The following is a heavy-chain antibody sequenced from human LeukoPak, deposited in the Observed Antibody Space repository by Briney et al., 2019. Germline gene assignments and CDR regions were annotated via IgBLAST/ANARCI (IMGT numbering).Heavy chain of an antibody. CDR3: ARSMVRGVIIGMD. Sequence: ASVKVSCKASGYTLTGYYMHWVRQAPGQGLEWMGWINPNSGGTNYAQKFQGRVTMTRDTSISTAYMELSRLRSDDTAVYYCARSMVRGVIIGMDWGQGTLVTVSS. D-gene: IGHD3-10*01. CDR1: GYTLTGYY. CDR2: INPNSGGT. V-gene: IGHV1-2*02. J-gene: IGHJ4*02.